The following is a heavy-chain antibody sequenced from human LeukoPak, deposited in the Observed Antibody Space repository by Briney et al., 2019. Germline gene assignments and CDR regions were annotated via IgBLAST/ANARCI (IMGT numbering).Heavy chain of an antibody. J-gene: IGHJ4*02. CDR2: FHNSGTS. D-gene: IGHD3-16*01. V-gene: IGHV4-59*01. Sequence: SETLSLTCTVSDDSISDYYRGWIRQPPGKGLEWIGYFHNSGTSTYNPSLKSRVTISADTSKNQFSLKLNSLTTADTAVYYCTRGAGWLIDYWGQEILVTVSS. CDR1: DDSISDYY. CDR3: TRGAGWLIDY.